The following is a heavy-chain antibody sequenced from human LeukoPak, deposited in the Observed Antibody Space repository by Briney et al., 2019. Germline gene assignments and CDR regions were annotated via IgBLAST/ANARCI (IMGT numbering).Heavy chain of an antibody. CDR2: IDWDDKK. Sequence: SGPALVKPTQTLTLTCTFSGFSLSTGGMCVAWFRQPPGKALEWVALIDWDDKKYYSTSLKTRLSISGDTSKNHVVLIMTNMDTMDTATYYCARTTIAVSSTYAFNIWGQGTMVTVSS. CDR1: GFSLSTGGMC. CDR3: ARTTIAVSSTYAFNI. D-gene: IGHD6-19*01. V-gene: IGHV2-70*01. J-gene: IGHJ3*02.